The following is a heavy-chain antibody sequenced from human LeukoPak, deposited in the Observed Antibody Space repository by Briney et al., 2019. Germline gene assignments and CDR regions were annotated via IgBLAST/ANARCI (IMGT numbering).Heavy chain of an antibody. D-gene: IGHD1-26*01. V-gene: IGHV4-39*01. CDR1: GDSISSSSYY. Sequence: SETLSLTCTVSGDSISSSSYYWGWIRQPPGKGLEWIGSIYYSGSTYYNPSLKSRVTISVDTSKNQFSLKLSSVTAADTAVYYCAGMPIVGATTFDYWGQGTLVTVSS. J-gene: IGHJ4*02. CDR3: AGMPIVGATTFDY. CDR2: IYYSGST.